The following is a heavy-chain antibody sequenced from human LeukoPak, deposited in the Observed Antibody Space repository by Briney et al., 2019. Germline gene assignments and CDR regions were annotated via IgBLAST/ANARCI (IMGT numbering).Heavy chain of an antibody. D-gene: IGHD4-23*01. CDR1: GFTFSSYG. V-gene: IGHV3-33*01. CDR3: ARGVAVVTPYFDY. Sequence: GASLRLSCAASGFTFSSYGMHWVRQAPGKGLEWVAVIWYDGSNKYYADSVKGRFTISRDNSKNTLYLQMNSLRAEDTAVYYCARGVAVVTPYFDYWGQGTLVTVSS. J-gene: IGHJ4*02. CDR2: IWYDGSNK.